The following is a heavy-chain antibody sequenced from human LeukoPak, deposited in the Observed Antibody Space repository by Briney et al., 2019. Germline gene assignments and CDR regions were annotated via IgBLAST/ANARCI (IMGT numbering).Heavy chain of an antibody. CDR1: GFTFTAYA. V-gene: IGHV3-30*04. CDR2: ISSDGNVK. D-gene: IGHD3-9*01. CDR3: VRDLTYGARFDY. Sequence: QPGTSLRLSCVGSGFTFTAYAIHWLRQAPGKGMESVAFISSDGNVKFYVDSVTGRSTISRDNFRNTVSLEMTTLRPEDTAVYYCVRDLTYGARFDYWGQGTLVTVSS. J-gene: IGHJ4*02.